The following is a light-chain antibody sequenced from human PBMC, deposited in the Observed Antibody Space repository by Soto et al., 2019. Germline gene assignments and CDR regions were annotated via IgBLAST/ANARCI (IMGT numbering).Light chain of an antibody. V-gene: IGKV3-20*01. CDR2: GAS. Sequence: EIVLTQSPGTLSLSPGERATLSCRARQSVSSSYLAWYQQRPGQAPRLLIYGASIRATGIPDRFSGSGSGTDFTVTISRLEPEDFATYYCQQANSFPITFGQGTRLEI. CDR3: QQANSFPIT. J-gene: IGKJ5*01. CDR1: QSVSSSY.